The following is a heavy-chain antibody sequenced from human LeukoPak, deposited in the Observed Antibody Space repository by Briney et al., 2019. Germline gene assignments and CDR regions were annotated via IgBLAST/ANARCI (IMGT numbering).Heavy chain of an antibody. CDR1: GFTFSSYA. CDR2: ISGSGGST. J-gene: IGHJ5*02. CDR3: AKGLGITMVRGVSS. Sequence: GGSLRLSCAASGFTFSSYAMSWVRQAPGKGLEWVSAISGSGGSTYYADSVKGRFTISRDNSKNTLYLQMNSLRAEDTAVYYCAKGLGITMVRGVSSWGQGTLVTVSS. D-gene: IGHD3-10*01. V-gene: IGHV3-23*01.